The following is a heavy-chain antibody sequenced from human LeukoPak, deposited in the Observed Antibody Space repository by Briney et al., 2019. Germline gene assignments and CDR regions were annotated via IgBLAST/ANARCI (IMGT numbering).Heavy chain of an antibody. CDR1: GFTFDNSA. Sequence: GRSLRLSCVGTGFTFDNSAMHWVRQDSGKGLEWVSGISWNGGSIDYVDSVKGRFTISRDNAKNSLYLQMNDLRAEDTALYFCAKGISSVPLRGPLDNWGQGALVTVSP. J-gene: IGHJ4*02. CDR3: AKGISSVPLRGPLDN. D-gene: IGHD5-12*01. CDR2: ISWNGGSI. V-gene: IGHV3-9*01.